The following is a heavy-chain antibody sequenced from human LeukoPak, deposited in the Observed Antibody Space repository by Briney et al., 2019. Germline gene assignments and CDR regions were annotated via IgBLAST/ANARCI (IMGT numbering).Heavy chain of an antibody. Sequence: SETLSLTCTVSGGSISSGGYYWSWIRQPPGKGLEWIGYIYHSGSTYYNPSLKSRVTISVDRSKNQFSLKLSSVTAADTAVYYCARSRPLDYYDSSGYYPYYIDYWGQGTLVTVSS. CDR2: IYHSGST. D-gene: IGHD3-22*01. J-gene: IGHJ4*02. CDR3: ARSRPLDYYDSSGYYPYYIDY. CDR1: GGSISSGGYY. V-gene: IGHV4-30-2*01.